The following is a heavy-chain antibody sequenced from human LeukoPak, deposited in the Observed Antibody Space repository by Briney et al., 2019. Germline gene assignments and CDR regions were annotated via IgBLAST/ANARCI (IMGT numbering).Heavy chain of an antibody. Sequence: QPGGSLRLSCAASGFTVSSNYMSWVRQAPGKGLEWDSVIYSGGSTYYAASVKGRFTISRDNSKNTLYLQMTSLRAEDTAVYYCAARYCSGGSCSFPYWGQGTLVTVSS. V-gene: IGHV3-53*01. CDR1: GFTVSSNY. CDR2: IYSGGST. CDR3: AARYCSGGSCSFPY. D-gene: IGHD2-15*01. J-gene: IGHJ4*02.